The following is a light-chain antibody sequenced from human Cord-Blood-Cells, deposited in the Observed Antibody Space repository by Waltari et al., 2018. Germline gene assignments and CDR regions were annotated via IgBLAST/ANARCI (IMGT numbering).Light chain of an antibody. CDR1: QSVSSSY. CDR2: GAS. J-gene: IGKJ4*01. CDR3: QQYGSSPGLT. Sequence: EIVLTQSPGTLSLSSGERATLSCRASQSVSSSYLSWYQQKPGQAPRLLIYGASSRDTGIQDRFSGSVSGTDFTLTISRLEPEYFAVYYCQQYGSSPGLTFGGGTKVEIK. V-gene: IGKV3-20*01.